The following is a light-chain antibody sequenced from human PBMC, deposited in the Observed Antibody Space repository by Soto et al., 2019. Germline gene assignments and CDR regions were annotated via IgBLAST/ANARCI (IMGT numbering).Light chain of an antibody. CDR1: SSDVGGYNY. Sequence: QSVLTQPASVSGSPGQSITISCTGTSSDVGGYNYVSWYQRHPGKAPKLMIYDVRNRPSGVSNRFSGSKSGNSASLTISGLQAEDEADYYCSSYTSSSSLGVFGAGTKVTVL. CDR3: SSYTSSSSLGV. J-gene: IGLJ1*01. CDR2: DVR. V-gene: IGLV2-14*01.